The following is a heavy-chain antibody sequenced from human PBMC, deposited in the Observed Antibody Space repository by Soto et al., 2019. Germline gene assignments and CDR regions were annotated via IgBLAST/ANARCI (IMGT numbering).Heavy chain of an antibody. CDR1: GYTFTSYA. D-gene: IGHD4-4*01. V-gene: IGHV1-3*05. CDR2: INAGNGNT. CDR3: ARRAAHYSNYDCGWYFDL. Sequence: QVQLVQSGAEEKKPGASVKVSCKASGYTFTSYAMHWVRQAPGQRLEWMGWINAGNGNTKYSQKFQGRVTITRDTSASTAYMELSSLRSEDTAVYYCARRAAHYSNYDCGWYFDLWGRGTLVTVSS. J-gene: IGHJ2*01.